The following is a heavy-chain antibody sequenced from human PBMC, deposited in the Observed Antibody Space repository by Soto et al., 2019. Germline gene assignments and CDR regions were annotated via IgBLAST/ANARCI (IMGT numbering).Heavy chain of an antibody. CDR3: ARTRSSGYYPNDAADI. V-gene: IGHV1-69*06. D-gene: IGHD3-22*01. Sequence: QVQLVQSGAEVKKPGSSVKVSCKASGGTFSNYAITWVRQAPGQGPEWIGGIMPVFGTSNYAQKFQGRVTITADKSTNTAYMELSSLRSEDTAVFFCARTRSSGYYPNDAADIWGQGTMVIVSS. J-gene: IGHJ3*02. CDR1: GGTFSNYA. CDR2: IMPVFGTS.